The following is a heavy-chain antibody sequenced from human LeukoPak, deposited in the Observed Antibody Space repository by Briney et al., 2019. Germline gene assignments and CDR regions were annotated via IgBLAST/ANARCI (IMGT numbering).Heavy chain of an antibody. V-gene: IGHV3-7*01. D-gene: IGHD5-12*01. CDR1: GFTFSASW. J-gene: IGHJ3*02. Sequence: GGSLRLSCAASGFTFSASWMAWGREAPGGGLEWGGNIKDDGTAKNYVVSMRGRFTISRDNAKNSLYRQMNSPRGDDTAVYYCTRDSGYNAFDIWGQGTMVTVSS. CDR2: IKDDGTAK. CDR3: TRDSGYNAFDI.